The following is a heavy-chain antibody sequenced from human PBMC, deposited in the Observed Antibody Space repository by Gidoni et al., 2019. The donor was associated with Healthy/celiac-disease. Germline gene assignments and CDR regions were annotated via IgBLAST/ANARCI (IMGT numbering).Heavy chain of an antibody. D-gene: IGHD6-13*01. Sequence: QVQLVESGGGVVQPGRSLRLSCAASGFTFSSYAMHWVRQAPGKGLEWVAVISYDGSNKYYADSVKGRFTISRDNSKNTLYLQMNSLRAEDTAVYYCARDSSSWYLVYYYGMDVWGQGTTVTVSS. CDR3: ARDSSSWYLVYYYGMDV. CDR2: ISYDGSNK. J-gene: IGHJ6*02. CDR1: GFTFSSYA. V-gene: IGHV3-30*01.